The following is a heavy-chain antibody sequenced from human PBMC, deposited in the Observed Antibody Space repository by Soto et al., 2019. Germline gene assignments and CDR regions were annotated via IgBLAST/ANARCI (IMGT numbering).Heavy chain of an antibody. Sequence: GGSLRLSCAASGFTFSSYSMNWVRQAPGKGLEWVSSISSSSSYIYYADSVKGRFTISRDNAKNSLYLQMNSLRAEDTAVYYCARDYEDYYGSGSRHYDYWGQGTLVTVSS. CDR1: GFTFSSYS. D-gene: IGHD3-10*01. J-gene: IGHJ4*02. CDR2: ISSSSSYI. V-gene: IGHV3-21*01. CDR3: ARDYEDYYGSGSRHYDY.